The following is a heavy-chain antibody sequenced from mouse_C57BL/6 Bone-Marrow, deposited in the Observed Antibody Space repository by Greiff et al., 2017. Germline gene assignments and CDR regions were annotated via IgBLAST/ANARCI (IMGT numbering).Heavy chain of an antibody. CDR2: ISYDGSN. CDR1: GYSITSGYY. Sequence: ESGPGLVKPSQSLSLTCSVTGYSITSGYYWNWIRQFPGNKLEWMGYISYDGSNNYNPSLKNRISITRDTSKNQFFLKLNSVTTEDTATYYCAREVFSWFAYWCQGTLVTVSA. V-gene: IGHV3-6*01. CDR3: AREVFSWFAY. J-gene: IGHJ3*01.